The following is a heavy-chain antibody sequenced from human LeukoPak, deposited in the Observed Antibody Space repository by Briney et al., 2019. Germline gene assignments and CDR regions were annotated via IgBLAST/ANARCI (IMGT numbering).Heavy chain of an antibody. CDR2: IYYSGST. D-gene: IGHD2-15*01. Sequence: SETLSLTCTVSGGSISSYYWSWIRQPPGKGLEWIGYIYYSGSTNYNPSLKSRVTISVDTSKNQFSLKLSSVTAADTAVYYCARDRRVVVAAHITGEFDYWGQGTLVTVSS. CDR1: GGSISSYY. CDR3: ARDRRVVVAAHITGEFDY. V-gene: IGHV4-59*12. J-gene: IGHJ4*02.